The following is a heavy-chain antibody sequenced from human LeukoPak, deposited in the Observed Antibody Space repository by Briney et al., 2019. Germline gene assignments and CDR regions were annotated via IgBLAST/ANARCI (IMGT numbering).Heavy chain of an antibody. J-gene: IGHJ3*02. CDR1: GGTFSSYA. CDR3: ARDAAYCGGDCYSDAFDI. V-gene: IGHV1-69*05. D-gene: IGHD2-21*02. CDR2: IIPIFGTA. Sequence: GASVKVSCKASGGTFSSYAISWVRQAPGQGLEWMGRIIPIFGTANYAQKSQGRVTITTDESTSTAYMELSSLRSEDTAVYYCARDAAYCGGDCYSDAFDIWGQGTMVTVSS.